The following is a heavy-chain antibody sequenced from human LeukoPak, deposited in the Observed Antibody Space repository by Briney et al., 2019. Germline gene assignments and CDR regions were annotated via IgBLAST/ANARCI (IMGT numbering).Heavy chain of an antibody. D-gene: IGHD3-10*01. V-gene: IGHV1-69*13. CDR2: IIPIFGTA. Sequence: SVKVSCKASGGTFSSYAISWVRQAPGQGHEWMGGIIPIFGTANYAQKFQGRVTITADESTSTAYMELSSLRSEDTAVYYCAREIGETYYYGSGSYLGYWGQGTLVTVSS. J-gene: IGHJ4*02. CDR3: AREIGETYYYGSGSYLGY. CDR1: GGTFSSYA.